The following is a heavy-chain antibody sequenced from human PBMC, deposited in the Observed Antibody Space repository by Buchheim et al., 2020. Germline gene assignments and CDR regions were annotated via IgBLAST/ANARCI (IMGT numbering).Heavy chain of an antibody. J-gene: IGHJ2*01. V-gene: IGHV3-48*03. CDR3: ASGYYDTSGYRYFDL. D-gene: IGHD3-22*01. CDR2: ISASGGRT. CDR1: GFPFGGYE. Sequence: EVFLVESGGHLVQPGGSLRLSCAASGFPFGGYEMNWVRQAPGKGLECIAYISASGGRTYYVDSVRGRFTISRDNAKNSLYLQMSSLRVEDTAVYYCASGYYDTSGYRYFDLWGRGTL.